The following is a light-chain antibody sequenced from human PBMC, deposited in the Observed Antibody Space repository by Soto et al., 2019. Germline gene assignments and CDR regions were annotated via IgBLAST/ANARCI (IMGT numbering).Light chain of an antibody. V-gene: IGKV3-11*01. CDR1: QTVSTY. Sequence: IVLTQAPSTLSLSPVERATLSFRARQTVSTYLSWYQHKPGQAPRLLIYGASNRATGIPARFSGSGSGTDFTLTISSLEPEDSAVYYCQQRYNWLTFGGGTRVDIK. CDR3: QQRYNWLT. CDR2: GAS. J-gene: IGKJ4*01.